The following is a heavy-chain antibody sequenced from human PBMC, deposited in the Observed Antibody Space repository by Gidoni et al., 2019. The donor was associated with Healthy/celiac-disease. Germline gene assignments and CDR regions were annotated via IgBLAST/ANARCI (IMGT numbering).Heavy chain of an antibody. J-gene: IGHJ4*02. D-gene: IGHD3-10*01. Sequence: LSLKSRVTISVDTSKNQFSLKLSSVTAADTAVYYCARRNGSGRGGYYFDYWGQGTLVTVSS. V-gene: IGHV4-39*01. CDR3: ARRNGSGRGGYYFDY.